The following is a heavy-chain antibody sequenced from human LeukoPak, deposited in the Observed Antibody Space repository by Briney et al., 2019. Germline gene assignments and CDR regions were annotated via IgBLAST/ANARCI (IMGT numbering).Heavy chain of an antibody. CDR3: ARDRGSGRIRSSHY. CDR2: INPNSGGT. CDR1: GYTFTGYY. D-gene: IGHD6-19*01. J-gene: IGHJ4*02. Sequence: ASVKVSCKASGYTFTGYYMHWVRQAPGQGLEWMGWINPNSGGTNYAQKFQGRVTMTRDTSISTAYMELSRLRSDDTAVYYCARDRGSGRIRSSHYCGQGTLVTVSS. V-gene: IGHV1-2*02.